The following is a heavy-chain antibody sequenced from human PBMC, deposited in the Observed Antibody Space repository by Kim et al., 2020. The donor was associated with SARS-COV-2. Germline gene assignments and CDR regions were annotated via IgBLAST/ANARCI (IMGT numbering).Heavy chain of an antibody. J-gene: IGHJ4*02. D-gene: IGHD4-4*01. CDR1: GFTFSGYY. Sequence: GGSPRLSCAASGFTFSGYYMNWIRQPPGKGLEWVSYISTTASSSNYADSVKGRFTISRNNANNSLYLQMNSLRAEDTAVYYCARESSYSYDYWGQGILVTVSS. CDR3: ARESSYSYDY. V-gene: IGHV3-11*06. CDR2: ISTTASSS.